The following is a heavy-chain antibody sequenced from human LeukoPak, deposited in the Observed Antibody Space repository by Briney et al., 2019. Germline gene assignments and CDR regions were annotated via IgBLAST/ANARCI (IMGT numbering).Heavy chain of an antibody. D-gene: IGHD3-3*01. CDR1: GYTFTSYD. J-gene: IGHJ5*02. V-gene: IGHV1-8*01. CDR2: MNPNSGNT. CDR3: ARVRAITIFGVVTQLNWFDP. Sequence: GASVKVSCKASGYTFTSYDINWVRQATGQGLEWMGWMNPNSGNTGYAQKSQGRVTMTRNTSISTAYMELSSLRSEDTAVYYCARVRAITIFGVVTQLNWFDPWGQGTLVTVSS.